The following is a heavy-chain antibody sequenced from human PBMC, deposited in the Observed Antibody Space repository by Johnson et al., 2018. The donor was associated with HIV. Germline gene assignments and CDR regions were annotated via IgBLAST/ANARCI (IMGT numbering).Heavy chain of an antibody. CDR1: GFTFSSYA. CDR3: AREDWVGAFDI. V-gene: IGHV3-30*14. CDR2: ISYDGSNK. D-gene: IGHD3/OR15-3a*01. J-gene: IGHJ3*02. Sequence: QVQLVESGGGVVQPGRSLRLSCAASGFTFSSYAMHWVRQAPGKGLEWVAVISYDGSNKYYADSVKGRFTISRDNSKNRLYLQMNSLRAGDTAVYYCAREDWVGAFDIWGQGTMVTVSS.